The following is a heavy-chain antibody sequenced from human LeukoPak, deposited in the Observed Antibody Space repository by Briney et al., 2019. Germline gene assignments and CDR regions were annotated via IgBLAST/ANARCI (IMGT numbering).Heavy chain of an antibody. CDR1: GFTFSSYA. CDR2: ISYDGSNK. CDR3: ARDKILDYYDSSGYGSYYYGMDV. V-gene: IGHV3-30*04. D-gene: IGHD3-22*01. J-gene: IGHJ6*02. Sequence: PGGSLRLSCAASGFTFSSYAMHWVRQAPGKGLEWVAVISYDGSNKYYADSVKGRFTISRDNSKNTLYLQMNSLRAEDTAVYYCARDKILDYYDSSGYGSYYYGMDVWGQGTTVTVSS.